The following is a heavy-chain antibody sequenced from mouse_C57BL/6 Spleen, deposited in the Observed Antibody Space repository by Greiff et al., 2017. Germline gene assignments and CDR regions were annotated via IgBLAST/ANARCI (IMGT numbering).Heavy chain of an antibody. Sequence: EVQVVESGGGLVQPGGSLKLSCAASGFTFSDYYMYWVRQTPEKRLEWVAYISNGGGSTYYPDTVKGRFTISRDNAKNTLYLQMSRLKSEDTAMYYCAGSSHYYAMDYWGQGTSVTVSS. D-gene: IGHD1-1*01. CDR2: ISNGGGST. CDR1: GFTFSDYY. CDR3: AGSSHYYAMDY. V-gene: IGHV5-12*01. J-gene: IGHJ4*01.